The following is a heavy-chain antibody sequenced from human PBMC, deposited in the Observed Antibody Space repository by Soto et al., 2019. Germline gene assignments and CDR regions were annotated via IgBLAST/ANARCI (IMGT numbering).Heavy chain of an antibody. D-gene: IGHD3-10*01. Sequence: QVQLQQWGAGLLKPSETLSLTCAVYGGSFSGYYWSWIRQPPGKGLEWIGEINHSGSTNYNPSLKMRVTIAVDTSKHQFSLKLSSVTAADTAVYYCARVGYYGSGSYYAWGQGTLVTVSS. CDR1: GGSFSGYY. V-gene: IGHV4-34*01. CDR3: ARVGYYGSGSYYA. CDR2: INHSGST. J-gene: IGHJ5*02.